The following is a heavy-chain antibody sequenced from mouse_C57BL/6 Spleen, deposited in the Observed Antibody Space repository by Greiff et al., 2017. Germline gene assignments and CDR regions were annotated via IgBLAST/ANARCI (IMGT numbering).Heavy chain of an antibody. CDR3: AREGLRRSGLAY. Sequence: EVKLMESGGGLVKPGGSLKLSCAASGFTFSSYAMSWVRQTPEKRLAWVATISDGGSYTYYPDNVKGRFTISRDNAKNNLYLQMSHLKSEDTAMYYCAREGLRRSGLAYWGQGTLVTVSA. CDR1: GFTFSSYA. CDR2: ISDGGSYT. J-gene: IGHJ3*01. V-gene: IGHV5-4*01. D-gene: IGHD2-4*01.